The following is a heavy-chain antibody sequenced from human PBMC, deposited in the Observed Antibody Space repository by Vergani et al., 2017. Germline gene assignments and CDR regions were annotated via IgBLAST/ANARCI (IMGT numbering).Heavy chain of an antibody. CDR1: GYTFTSYY. CDR3: ALAESSTSCINSVCITPETGSWFDP. V-gene: IGHV1-46*01. J-gene: IGHJ5*02. CDR2: INPSGGST. Sequence: QVQLVQSGAEVKKPGASVKVSCKASGYTFTSYYMHWVRQAPGQGLEWMGIINPSGGSTSYAQKFQGRVTITRDRSMCTAYMELSSLRSEDTAMYYCALAESSTSCINSVCITPETGSWFDPWGQGTLVTVSS. D-gene: IGHD2-2*01.